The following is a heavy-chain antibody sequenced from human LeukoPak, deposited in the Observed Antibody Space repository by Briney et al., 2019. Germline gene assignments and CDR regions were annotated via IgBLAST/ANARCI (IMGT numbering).Heavy chain of an antibody. Sequence: GGSLRLSCPASGFTFSSYAMSWVRRAPGKGLDWVSGISGSGGISDYAESVKGRFTISRDNSDNTLYLEMNSLRPEDTALYYCVKLNERLVRSPGDYWGQGTLVTVSS. CDR1: GFTFSSYA. J-gene: IGHJ4*02. CDR2: ISGSGGIS. CDR3: VKLNERLVRSPGDY. D-gene: IGHD6-6*01. V-gene: IGHV3-23*01.